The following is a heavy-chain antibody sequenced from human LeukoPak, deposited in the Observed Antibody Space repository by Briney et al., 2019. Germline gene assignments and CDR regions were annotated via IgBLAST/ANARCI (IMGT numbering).Heavy chain of an antibody. J-gene: IGHJ4*02. CDR2: IYTSGST. D-gene: IGHD1-26*01. Sequence: SETLSLTCTVSGGTISNYNWGWIRQPAAQGLECIGRIYTSGSTNYNPSLKSRVAMSVDKSKNQSSLKLSSMAAADTAVHYSARDWDRESYYGFDYGSQGTLVTVP. V-gene: IGHV4-4*07. CDR1: GGTISNYN. CDR3: ARDWDRESYYGFDY.